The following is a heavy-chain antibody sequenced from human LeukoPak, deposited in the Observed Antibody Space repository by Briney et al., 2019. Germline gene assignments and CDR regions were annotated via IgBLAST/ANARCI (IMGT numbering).Heavy chain of an antibody. D-gene: IGHD3-22*01. CDR2: IYHSGST. CDR1: GYSISSGYY. J-gene: IGHJ3*02. V-gene: IGHV4-38-2*02. Sequence: SETLSLTCTVSGYSISSGYYWGWIRQPPGKGLEWIGSIYHSGSTYYNPSLKSRVTISVDTSKNQFSLKLSSVTAADTAVYYCARDFGGYYDSSGSSDAFDIWGQGTVVTVSS. CDR3: ARDFGGYYDSSGSSDAFDI.